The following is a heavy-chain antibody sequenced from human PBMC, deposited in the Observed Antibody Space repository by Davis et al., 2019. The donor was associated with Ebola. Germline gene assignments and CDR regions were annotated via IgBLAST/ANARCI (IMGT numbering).Heavy chain of an antibody. D-gene: IGHD3-22*01. CDR3: ARGDSSDGMDV. CDR1: GGSISSGGYS. Sequence: SCAVSGGSISSGGYSWSWIRQPPEKGLEWIGYIYHSGSTYYNPSLKSRVTISVDRSKNQFSLKLSSVTAADTAVYYCARGDSSDGMDVWGKGTTVTVSS. CDR2: IYHSGST. V-gene: IGHV4-30-2*01. J-gene: IGHJ6*04.